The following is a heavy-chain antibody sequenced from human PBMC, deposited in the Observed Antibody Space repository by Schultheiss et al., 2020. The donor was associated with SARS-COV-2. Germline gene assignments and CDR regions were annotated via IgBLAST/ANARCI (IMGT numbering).Heavy chain of an antibody. CDR3: AKVGDDYGDYVGDY. Sequence: GGSLRLSCAASGFTFSSYGMHWVRQAPGKGLEWVAVISYDGSNKYYADSVKGRFTISRDNSKNTLYLQMNSLRAEDTAVYYCAKVGDDYGDYVGDYWGQGTLVTVSS. D-gene: IGHD4-17*01. CDR1: GFTFSSYG. J-gene: IGHJ4*02. V-gene: IGHV3-30*18. CDR2: ISYDGSNK.